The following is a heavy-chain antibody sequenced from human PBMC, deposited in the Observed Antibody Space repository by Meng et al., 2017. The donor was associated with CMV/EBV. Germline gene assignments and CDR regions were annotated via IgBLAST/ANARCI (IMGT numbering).Heavy chain of an antibody. CDR3: ARDGPVLRFLEWLSPFDY. J-gene: IGHJ4*02. CDR1: GFTFSSYE. D-gene: IGHD3-3*01. V-gene: IGHV3-48*03. CDR2: ISSSGSTI. Sequence: GGSLRLSCAASGFTFSSYEMNWVRQAPGKGLEWVSYISSSGSTICYADSVKGRFTISRDNAKNSLYLQMNSLRAEDTAVYYCARDGPVLRFLEWLSPFDYWGQGTLVTVSS.